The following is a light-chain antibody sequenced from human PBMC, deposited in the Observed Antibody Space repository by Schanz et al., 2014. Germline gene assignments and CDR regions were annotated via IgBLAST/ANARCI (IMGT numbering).Light chain of an antibody. CDR1: SSDVGGYNY. V-gene: IGLV2-14*01. J-gene: IGLJ2*01. CDR3: SSYTSSSTLV. Sequence: QSALTQPASVSGSPGQSITISCTGTSSDVGGYNYVSWYQQHPGKAPKLMIYDVNKRPSGVPDRFSGSKSGNTASLTISGLQAEDEADYYCSSYTSSSTLVFGGGTKLTVL. CDR2: DVN.